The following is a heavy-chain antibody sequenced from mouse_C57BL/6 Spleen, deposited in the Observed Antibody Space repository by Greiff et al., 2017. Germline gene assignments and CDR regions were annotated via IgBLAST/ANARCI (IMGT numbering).Heavy chain of an antibody. J-gene: IGHJ1*03. Sequence: EVKLMESGGGLVQPGGSLKLSCAASGFTFSDYYMYWVRQTPEKRLEWVAYISNGGGSTYYPDTVKGRFTISRDNAKNTLYLQMSRLKSEDTAMYYCARRGGNYGAWYFDVWGTGTTVTVSS. CDR3: ARRGGNYGAWYFDV. D-gene: IGHD2-1*01. CDR2: ISNGGGST. V-gene: IGHV5-12*01. CDR1: GFTFSDYY.